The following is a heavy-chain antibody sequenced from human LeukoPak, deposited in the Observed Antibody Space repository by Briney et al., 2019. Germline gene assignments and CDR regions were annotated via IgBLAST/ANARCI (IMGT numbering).Heavy chain of an antibody. V-gene: IGHV3-30*04. CDR1: GFIFSNYA. CDR2: ISFDGKSK. Sequence: GGSLRLSCATSGFIFSNYAIHWVRQAPGKGLEWVSLISFDGKSKSYSVSVKGRFTISRDNSRNTLYLEMNSLRSEDTAVYFCARDRARYAGSLGDDYWGQGPLVTVSS. D-gene: IGHD1-26*01. J-gene: IGHJ4*02. CDR3: ARDRARYAGSLGDDY.